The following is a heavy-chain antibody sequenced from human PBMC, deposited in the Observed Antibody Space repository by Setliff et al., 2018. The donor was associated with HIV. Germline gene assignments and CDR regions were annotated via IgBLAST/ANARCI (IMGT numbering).Heavy chain of an antibody. J-gene: IGHJ4*02. CDR2: INHSGST. CDR3: ARRYHDASGFYNS. D-gene: IGHD1-1*01. CDR1: GGSFSGSY. Sequence: SETLSLTCAVYGGSFSGSYWSWIRQPPGKGLEWIGEINHSGSTNYSPSLKSRVTISVDTSKNQFSLKLSSVTASDTAVYYCARRYHDASGFYNSWGQGVLVTVSS. V-gene: IGHV4-34*01.